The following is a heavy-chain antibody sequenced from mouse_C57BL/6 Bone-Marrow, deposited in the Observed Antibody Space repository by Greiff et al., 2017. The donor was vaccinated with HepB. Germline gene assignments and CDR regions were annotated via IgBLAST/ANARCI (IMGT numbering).Heavy chain of an antibody. V-gene: IGHV1-75*01. Sequence: QVQLQQSGPELVKPGASVKISCKASGYTFTDYYINWVKQRPGQGLEWIGWIFPGSGSTYYNEKFKGKATLTVDKSSSTAYMLLSSLTSEDSAVYFCARRYYGSSREALFDYWGQGTTLTVSS. CDR1: GYTFTDYY. CDR3: ARRYYGSSREALFDY. D-gene: IGHD1-1*01. J-gene: IGHJ2*01. CDR2: IFPGSGST.